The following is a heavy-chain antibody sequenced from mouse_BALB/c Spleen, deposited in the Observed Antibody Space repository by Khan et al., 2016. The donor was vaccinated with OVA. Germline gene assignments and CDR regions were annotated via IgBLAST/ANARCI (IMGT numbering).Heavy chain of an antibody. D-gene: IGHD1-1*01. J-gene: IGHJ4*01. CDR1: GYTFTSYT. Sequence: QVQLKQSGAELARPGASVTMSCKASGYTFTSYTMHWVKQRPGQGLEWIAYIITSTVYTNYNQKFKDKATLTADKSSSTAYMQLSSLTSEDSAVYYCARDTHYYGSRGAMDNWGQGTSVTVSS. CDR2: IITSTVYT. V-gene: IGHV1-4*01. CDR3: ARDTHYYGSRGAMDN.